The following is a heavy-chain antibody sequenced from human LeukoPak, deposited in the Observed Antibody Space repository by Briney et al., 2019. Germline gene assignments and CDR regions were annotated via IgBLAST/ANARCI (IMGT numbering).Heavy chain of an antibody. CDR3: ARGRAPYYYDSSGWYDAFDI. CDR1: GYTFTGYY. CDR2: INPNSGGT. V-gene: IGHV1-2*02. D-gene: IGHD3-22*01. J-gene: IGHJ3*02. Sequence: LRASVKVSCKASGYTFTGYYMHWVRQAPGQGLEWMGWINPNSGGTNYAQKFQGRVTMTRDTSISTAYMELSRLRSDDTAVYYCARGRAPYYYDSSGWYDAFDIWGQGTMVTVSS.